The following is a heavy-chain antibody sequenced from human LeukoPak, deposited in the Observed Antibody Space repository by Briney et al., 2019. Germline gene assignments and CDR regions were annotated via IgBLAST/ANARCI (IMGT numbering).Heavy chain of an antibody. CDR1: GFDFSHHY. CDR3: AKEEFWKFDF. D-gene: IGHD1-1*01. CDR2: ISPDGGVS. Sequence: GGSLRLSCAASGFDFSHHYMTWVRQAPGKGPEWVAKISPDGGVSQYVDSVKGRFTISRDNSKNSLSLHMSSLRVEDTALYFCAKEEFWKFDFWGQGTLVTVS. V-gene: IGHV3-7*03. J-gene: IGHJ4*02.